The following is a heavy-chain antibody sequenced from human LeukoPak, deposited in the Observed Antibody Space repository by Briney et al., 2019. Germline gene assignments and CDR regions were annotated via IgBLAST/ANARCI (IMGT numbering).Heavy chain of an antibody. CDR3: ARHRSGGMQDDAFDI. J-gene: IGHJ3*02. V-gene: IGHV3-7*01. D-gene: IGHD2-15*01. CDR1: EFTFSTYW. Sequence: PGGSLRLSFAASEFTFSTYWMSWVRQAPNKGPEWVADIKKDGSEKYYVDSVTGRFTISRQNAKNSVFLQMNSLRAEDTAVYYCARHRSGGMQDDAFDIWGHGTMVTVSS. CDR2: IKKDGSEK.